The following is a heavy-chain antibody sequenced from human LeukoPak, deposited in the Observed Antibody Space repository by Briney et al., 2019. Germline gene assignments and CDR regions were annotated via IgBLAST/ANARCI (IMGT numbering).Heavy chain of an antibody. Sequence: GGSLRLSCAASGFTFSSYWMSWVRQAPGKGLEWVANIKQDGSEKYYVDSVKGRFTISRDNAKNSLYLQMNSLRAEDTAVYYCARESSPGGYDFWSGYFGYMDVWGKGTTVTVSS. J-gene: IGHJ6*03. D-gene: IGHD3-3*01. V-gene: IGHV3-7*01. CDR2: IKQDGSEK. CDR1: GFTFSSYW. CDR3: ARESSPGGYDFWSGYFGYMDV.